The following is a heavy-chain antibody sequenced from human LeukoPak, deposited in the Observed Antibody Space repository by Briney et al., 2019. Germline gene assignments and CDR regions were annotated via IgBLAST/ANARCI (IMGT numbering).Heavy chain of an antibody. Sequence: ASVKVSCKASGYTFTSYGISSVRQAPGQGLEWMGWISAYNGNTNYAQKLQGGVTMTTDTSTSTAYMELRSLRSDATAVYYCARVLRRGYSYGQNGYWGQGTLVTVSS. D-gene: IGHD5-18*01. CDR3: ARVLRRGYSYGQNGY. CDR2: ISAYNGNT. J-gene: IGHJ4*02. V-gene: IGHV1-18*01. CDR1: GYTFTSYG.